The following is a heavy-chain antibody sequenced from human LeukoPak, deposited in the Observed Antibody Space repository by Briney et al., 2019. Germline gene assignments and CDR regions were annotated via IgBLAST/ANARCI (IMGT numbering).Heavy chain of an antibody. CDR1: GGTFSSYA. CDR2: IIPIFGTA. D-gene: IGHD7-27*01. Sequence: GASVKVSCKASGGTFSSYAINWVRQAPGQGLEWMGGIIPIFGTANYAQKFQGRVTITADESTSTAYMELSSLRSEDTAVYYCARGRPGDHSAFDIWGQGTMVIVSS. V-gene: IGHV1-69*13. CDR3: ARGRPGDHSAFDI. J-gene: IGHJ3*02.